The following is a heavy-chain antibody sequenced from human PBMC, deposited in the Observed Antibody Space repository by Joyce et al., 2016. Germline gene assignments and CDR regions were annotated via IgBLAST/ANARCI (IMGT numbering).Heavy chain of an antibody. CDR1: GHTSTSFD. CDR3: ARGRGYRYGFDY. CDR2: INSHSGDT. D-gene: IGHD5-18*01. Sequence: QVQLVQSGAEVKKPGASVKVSCKASGHTSTSFDINWVRQATGQGLEWMGWINSHSGDTGYAQKFQGRVTMTRNTSISTAYMELSSLRSEDTAVYYCARGRGYRYGFDYWGQGTLVTASS. V-gene: IGHV1-8*01. J-gene: IGHJ4*02.